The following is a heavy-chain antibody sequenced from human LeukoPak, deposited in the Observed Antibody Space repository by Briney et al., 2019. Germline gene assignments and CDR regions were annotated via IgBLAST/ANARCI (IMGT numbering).Heavy chain of an antibody. CDR1: GFTFSTYS. V-gene: IGHV3-21*01. CDR3: ASSTLGYFDY. Sequence: GGSLRLSCAASGFTFSTYSMFWVRQAPGKGLEWVSAISGNSYHIYYADSVKGRFTISRVNAKNSLYLQMNSLRGEDTAVHYCASSTLGYFDYWGHGTLVTVSS. J-gene: IGHJ4*01. CDR2: ISGNSYHI. D-gene: IGHD7-27*01.